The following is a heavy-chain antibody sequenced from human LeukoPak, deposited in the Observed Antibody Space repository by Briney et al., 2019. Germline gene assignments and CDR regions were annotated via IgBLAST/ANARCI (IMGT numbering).Heavy chain of an antibody. V-gene: IGHV6-1*01. D-gene: IGHD1-26*01. CDR1: GDSVSSNSVT. CDR3: ARSVWELGAYYFDY. Sequence: SQTLSLTCAISGDSVSSNSVTWNWIRQSPSRGLEWLGRTYYRSKWYNDYAVSVKSRITINPDTSKNQFSLQLNSVTPEDTAVYYCARSVWELGAYYFDYWGQGTLVTVSS. J-gene: IGHJ4*02. CDR2: TYYRSKWYN.